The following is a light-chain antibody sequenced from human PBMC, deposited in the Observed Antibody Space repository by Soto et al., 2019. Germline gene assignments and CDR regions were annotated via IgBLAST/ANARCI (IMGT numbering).Light chain of an antibody. CDR1: QSVSSN. Sequence: EVGMTQSPATLSVSPGERATLSCRASQSVSSNLAWYQQKPGQAPRLLIYGASTRATGIPARFSGSGSGTEFTLTISSLQSEDFAVYSCQQYNNWPLTFGGGTKVEIK. CDR3: QQYNNWPLT. CDR2: GAS. V-gene: IGKV3-15*01. J-gene: IGKJ4*01.